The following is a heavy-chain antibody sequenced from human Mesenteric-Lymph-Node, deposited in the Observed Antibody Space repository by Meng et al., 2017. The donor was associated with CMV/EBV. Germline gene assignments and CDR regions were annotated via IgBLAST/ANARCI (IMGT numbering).Heavy chain of an antibody. D-gene: IGHD2-2*01. Sequence: GESLKISCAASGFSFSSYAMHWVRQAPGKGLEWVAVISYDGSNEYYADSVKGRFTISRDNSKNTPFLQMNSLRADDTAIYYCARDGIAYQLLGRLDYWGQGTLVTVSS. CDR2: ISYDGSNE. CDR3: ARDGIAYQLLGRLDY. J-gene: IGHJ4*02. CDR1: GFSFSSYA. V-gene: IGHV3-30*04.